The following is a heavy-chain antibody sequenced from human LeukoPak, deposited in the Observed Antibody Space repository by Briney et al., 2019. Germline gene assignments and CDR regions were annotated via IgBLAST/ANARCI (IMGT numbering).Heavy chain of an antibody. CDR1: GGSFSSGGYY. CDR2: IYYSGST. D-gene: IGHD6-19*01. CDR3: ARAGYSSGWYVGY. J-gene: IGHJ4*02. V-gene: IGHV4-31*03. Sequence: SQTLSLTCTVSGGSFSSGGYYWSWIRQHPGKGLEWIGYIYYSGSTYYNPSLKSRVTISVDTSKNQFSLKLSSVTAAVTAVYYCARAGYSSGWYVGYWGQGTLVTVSS.